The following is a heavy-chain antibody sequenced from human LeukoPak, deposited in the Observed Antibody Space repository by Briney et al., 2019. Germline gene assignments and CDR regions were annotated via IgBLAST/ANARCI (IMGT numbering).Heavy chain of an antibody. CDR3: ARDRSVDYFDY. CDR2: IWYDGSNK. V-gene: IGHV3-33*01. CDR1: GFTFSNYG. Sequence: GRSLRLSCAASGFTFSNYGMHWVRQTPGKGLEWVAVIWYDGSNKDYGDSVKGRFTISRDNSKNTLYLQMNSLRAEDTAVYYCARDRSVDYFDYWGQGTLVTVSS. J-gene: IGHJ4*02. D-gene: IGHD3-3*01.